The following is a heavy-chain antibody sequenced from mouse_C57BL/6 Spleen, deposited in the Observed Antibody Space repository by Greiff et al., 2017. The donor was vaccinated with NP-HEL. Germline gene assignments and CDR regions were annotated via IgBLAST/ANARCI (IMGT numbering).Heavy chain of an antibody. D-gene: IGHD2-10*01. CDR3: ARGTYYEDY. Sequence: VQLQQSGPELVKPGASVKISCKASGYTFTDYYMNWVKQSHGKSLEWIGDINPNNGGTSYNQKFKGKATLTVDKSSSTAYMELRSLTSEDSAVYYCARGTYYEDYWGQGTTLTVSS. CDR1: GYTFTDYY. J-gene: IGHJ2*01. V-gene: IGHV1-26*01. CDR2: INPNNGGT.